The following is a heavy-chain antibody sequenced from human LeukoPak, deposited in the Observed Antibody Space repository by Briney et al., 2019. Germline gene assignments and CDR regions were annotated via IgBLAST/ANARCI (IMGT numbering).Heavy chain of an antibody. Sequence: SETLSLTCAVYGGSFSSYYWSWIRQPPGKGLEWIGYIYYSGSTNYNPSLKSRVTISVDTSKNQFSLKLSSVTAADTAEYYCARESVVGALDYWGQGTLVTVSS. CDR2: IYYSGST. J-gene: IGHJ4*02. V-gene: IGHV4-59*01. CDR1: GGSFSSYY. CDR3: ARESVVGALDY. D-gene: IGHD1-26*01.